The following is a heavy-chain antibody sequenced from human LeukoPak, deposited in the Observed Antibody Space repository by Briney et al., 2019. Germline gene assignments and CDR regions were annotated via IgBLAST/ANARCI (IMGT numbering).Heavy chain of an antibody. Sequence: SETLCLTCAVFGGSFSGYYWSWIRQSPEKGLEWIGEMSHTGATNYNPSLKSRVTVSVDTSKKQFSLNLRSVAAADTAVYYCARGLHYNILTGGMDVWGQGTTVIVSS. J-gene: IGHJ6*02. CDR2: MSHTGAT. CDR3: ARGLHYNILTGGMDV. V-gene: IGHV4-34*01. D-gene: IGHD3-9*01. CDR1: GGSFSGYY.